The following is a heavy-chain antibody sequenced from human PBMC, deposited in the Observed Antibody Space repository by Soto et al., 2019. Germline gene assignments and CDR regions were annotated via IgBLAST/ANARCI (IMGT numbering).Heavy chain of an antibody. V-gene: IGHV1-24*01. J-gene: IGHJ4*02. CDR1: GHTLTELS. CDR2: FDPEDGET. CDR3: ATALVRYFDWLLWYY. Sequence: GASVKVPCKVSGHTLTELSMHWVRQAPGKGLEWMGGFDPEDGETIYAQKFQGRVTMTEDTSTDTAYMELSSLRSEDTAVYYCATALVRYFDWLLWYYWGQGTLVTVSS. D-gene: IGHD3-9*01.